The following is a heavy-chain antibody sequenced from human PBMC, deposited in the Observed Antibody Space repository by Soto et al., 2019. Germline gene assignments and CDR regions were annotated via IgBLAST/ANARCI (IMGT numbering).Heavy chain of an antibody. CDR2: IYYSGST. V-gene: IGHV4-39*07. CDR1: GGSISSSSYY. CDR3: ARGRKRMNWFDP. J-gene: IGHJ5*02. Sequence: SETLSLTCTVSGGSISSSSYYWGWIRQPPGKGLEWIGYIYYSGSTYYNPSLKSRVTISVDTSKNQFSLKLSSVTAADTAVYYCARGRKRMNWFDPWGQGTLVTVSS.